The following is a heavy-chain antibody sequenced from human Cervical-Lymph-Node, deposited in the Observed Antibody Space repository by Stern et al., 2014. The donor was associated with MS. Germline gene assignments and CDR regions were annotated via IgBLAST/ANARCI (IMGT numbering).Heavy chain of an antibody. D-gene: IGHD2-2*01. CDR1: GVTSTTYT. V-gene: IGHV1-69*09. Sequence: QVQLVQSGTQVKTPGSSVKVSCKASGVTSTTYTITWVRQAPGQGLEWMGRVNPHLGVATAAQKFQGRVTLTADKSTTTAYMQLSSLTSDDTAVYYGARVEEHPVVVPAGNGPFDIWGPGTMVIVSS. J-gene: IGHJ3*02. CDR3: ARVEEHPVVVPAGNGPFDI. CDR2: VNPHLGVA.